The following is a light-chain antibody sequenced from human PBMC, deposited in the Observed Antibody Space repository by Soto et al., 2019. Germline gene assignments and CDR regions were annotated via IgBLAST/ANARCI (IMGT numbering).Light chain of an antibody. CDR1: QSVSSS. CDR3: QQYNGWPLT. Sequence: EIVMTQSPATLSVSPGERASLSCRATQSVSSSLAWYQQKPGQAPRLLIYGAFTRATGIPVRFSGSGSGTEFTLTINSLQSEDFALYYCQQYNGWPLTFGGGTKVEI. V-gene: IGKV3D-15*01. CDR2: GAF. J-gene: IGKJ4*01.